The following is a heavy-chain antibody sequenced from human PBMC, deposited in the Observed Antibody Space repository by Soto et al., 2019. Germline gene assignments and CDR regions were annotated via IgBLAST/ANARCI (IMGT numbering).Heavy chain of an antibody. V-gene: IGHV4-59*01. J-gene: IGHJ6*03. Sequence: PSETLSLTCTVSGGSISSYSWNWIRQPPGKGLEWIGYIYSSGSTNYNPSLKSRVTISVDTSKNQFSLKLNSVTAADTAVYYCASVISKREFLYYYYCMDVWGKGTTVTVSS. CDR1: GGSISSYS. CDR3: ASVISKREFLYYYYCMDV. CDR2: IYSSGST. D-gene: IGHD3-10*01.